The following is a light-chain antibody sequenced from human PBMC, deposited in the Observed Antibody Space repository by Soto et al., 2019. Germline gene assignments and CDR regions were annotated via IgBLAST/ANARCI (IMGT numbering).Light chain of an antibody. CDR3: CSYAGSYTLV. Sequence: QSALTQPRSVSGSPGQSVTISCTGTSSDVGAYNFVSWYQQHPGRVPKLMIYDVSRRPSGVPDRFSGSKSGNTGSLTISGLQADDEADYYCCSYAGSYTLVFGGGTKLTV. CDR1: SSDVGAYNF. J-gene: IGLJ3*02. CDR2: DVS. V-gene: IGLV2-11*01.